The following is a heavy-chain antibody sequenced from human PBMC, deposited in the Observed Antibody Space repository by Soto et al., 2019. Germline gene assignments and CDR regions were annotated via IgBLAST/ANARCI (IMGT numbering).Heavy chain of an antibody. CDR3: ARVGYSSGWYGDFDY. CDR1: GYTFTSYG. J-gene: IGHJ4*02. CDR2: ISAYNGNT. D-gene: IGHD6-19*01. Sequence: WASVKVSCKASGYTFTSYGISWVRQAPGQGLEWMGWISAYNGNTNYAQKLQGRVTMTTDTSTSTAYMELRSLRSDDTAVYYCARVGYSSGWYGDFDYWGQGTLVTVSS. V-gene: IGHV1-18*01.